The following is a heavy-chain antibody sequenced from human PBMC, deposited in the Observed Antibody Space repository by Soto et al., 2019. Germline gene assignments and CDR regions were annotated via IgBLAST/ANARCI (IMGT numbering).Heavy chain of an antibody. J-gene: IGHJ6*02. CDR2: IIPIIGTA. CDR1: RGTFSSYA. Sequence: QVQLVQSGAEVKKPGSSVKVSCKASRGTFSSYAISWVRQAPGQGLEWMGGIIPIIGTANYAQKFQGRVTITEDESTSTAYIELTSRRSEDTAVYYCARHPGGRGYYYGMDVWGQGTTVTVSS. CDR3: ARHPGGRGYYYGMDV. D-gene: IGHD2-15*01. V-gene: IGHV1-69*12.